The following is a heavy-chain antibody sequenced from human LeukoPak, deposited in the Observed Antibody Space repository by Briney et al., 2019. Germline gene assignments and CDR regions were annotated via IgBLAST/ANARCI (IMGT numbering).Heavy chain of an antibody. D-gene: IGHD6-6*01. CDR1: GGSFSGYY. CDR3: ATPHMYSSSPRLDY. V-gene: IGHV4-34*01. CDR2: INHSGST. Sequence: KPSETLSLTCAVYGGSFSGYYRSWIRQPPGKGLEWIGEINHSGSTNYNPSLKSRVTISVDTSKNQFSLKLSSVTAADTAVYYCATPHMYSSSPRLDYWGQGTLVTVSS. J-gene: IGHJ4*02.